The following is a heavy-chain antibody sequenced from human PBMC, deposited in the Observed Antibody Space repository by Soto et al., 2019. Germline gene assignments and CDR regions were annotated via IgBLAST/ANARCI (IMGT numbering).Heavy chain of an antibody. CDR2: INHSGST. D-gene: IGHD6-19*01. J-gene: IGHJ6*02. CDR3: ARPQAVAGCRYYYCYYGMDV. Sequence: PSETLSLTCAVYGGSFSGYYWSWIRQPPGKGLEWIGEINHSGSTNYNPSLKSRVTISVDTSKNQFSLKLSSVTAADTAVYYCARPQAVAGCRYYYCYYGMDVWGQGTTVTVSS. V-gene: IGHV4-34*01. CDR1: GGSFSGYY.